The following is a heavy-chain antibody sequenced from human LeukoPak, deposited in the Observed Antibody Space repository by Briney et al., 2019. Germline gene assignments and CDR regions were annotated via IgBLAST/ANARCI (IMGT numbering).Heavy chain of an antibody. Sequence: GESLKISCKGSGYSFTNYWIGWVRQMPDKGLEWMGIIYPGDSDTKYRPSLQGQVTISADKSISTAYLQWSSLKASDTAIYYCARGPAGSTNSFYYMDVWGKGTTVTVSS. D-gene: IGHD1-26*01. V-gene: IGHV5-51*01. CDR3: ARGPAGSTNSFYYMDV. CDR2: IYPGDSDT. J-gene: IGHJ6*03. CDR1: GYSFTNYW.